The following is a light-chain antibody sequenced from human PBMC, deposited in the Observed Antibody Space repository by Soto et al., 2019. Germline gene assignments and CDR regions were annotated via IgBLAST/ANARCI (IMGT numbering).Light chain of an antibody. CDR2: DVS. CDR3: HQRYNWPRVT. J-gene: IGKJ5*01. CDR1: QSVSNS. Sequence: EVVLSQSPATLSLYPGERVTLSCRASQSVSNSLAWYQQKPGQPPRLLIYDVSNRATGIPARFSGSGSGTDFTLTITSLEPEDFAVYFCHQRYNWPRVTFGQGTRLAVK. V-gene: IGKV3-11*01.